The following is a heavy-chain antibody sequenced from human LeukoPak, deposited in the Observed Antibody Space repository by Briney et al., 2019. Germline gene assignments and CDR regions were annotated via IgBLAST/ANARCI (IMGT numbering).Heavy chain of an antibody. CDR1: GYTFTSHY. J-gene: IGHJ4*02. D-gene: IGHD1-14*01. CDR2: IFPTTGTT. Sequence: GASVKVSCTASGYTFTSHYIHWVRQAPGQGLEWMGIIFPTTGTTRHAQKFQGRVTMTRDTSTTTVYLDLSSLTSEDTAVYYCATEVPGSYHFDYWGQGTLVTVSS. V-gene: IGHV1-46*01. CDR3: ATEVPGSYHFDY.